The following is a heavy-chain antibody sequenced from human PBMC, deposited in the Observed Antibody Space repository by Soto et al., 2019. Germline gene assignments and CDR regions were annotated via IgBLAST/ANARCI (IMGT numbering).Heavy chain of an antibody. J-gene: IGHJ4*02. CDR2: IYASGST. D-gene: IGHD5-18*01. CDR1: GPSVSSKF. V-gene: IGHV4-4*07. Sequence: PSETLSLTCTVSGPSVSSKFWGWIRQPAGKGLEWIGRIYASGSTNYNPSLKSRVTMSADTSKNQFSLKGTSVTAADTAIYYCARGGHTYENYYLDYWGQGTLVTVSS. CDR3: ARGGHTYENYYLDY.